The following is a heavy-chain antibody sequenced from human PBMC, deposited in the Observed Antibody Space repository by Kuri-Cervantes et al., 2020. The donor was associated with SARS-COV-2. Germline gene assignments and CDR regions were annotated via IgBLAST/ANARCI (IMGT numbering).Heavy chain of an antibody. Sequence: ASVKVSCKASGYTFTSYCISWVRQAPGKGLEWMVWFSTYNGNTNYAQKLQGGVTMTTDTSTSTAYMELRSLRSDDTAVYYCAKVAGSYYYYYGMDVWGQGTTVTVSS. D-gene: IGHD2-15*01. CDR1: GYTFTSYC. V-gene: IGHV1-18*01. CDR2: FSTYNGNT. CDR3: AKVAGSYYYYYGMDV. J-gene: IGHJ6*02.